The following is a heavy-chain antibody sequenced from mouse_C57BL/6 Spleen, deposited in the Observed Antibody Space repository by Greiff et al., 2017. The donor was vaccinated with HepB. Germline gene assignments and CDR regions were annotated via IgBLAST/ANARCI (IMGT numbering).Heavy chain of an antibody. CDR3: ARSARLAWFAY. Sequence: QVQLQQSGAELLKPGASVKLSCKATGYTFTGYWIEWVKQRPGLGLEWIGEILPGSGSTNYNEKFKGKATFTAVTSSNTAYMQLSRLTTEDSAIYYCARSARLAWFAYWGQGTLVTVAA. J-gene: IGHJ3*01. V-gene: IGHV1-9*01. CDR2: ILPGSGST. CDR1: GYTFTGYW.